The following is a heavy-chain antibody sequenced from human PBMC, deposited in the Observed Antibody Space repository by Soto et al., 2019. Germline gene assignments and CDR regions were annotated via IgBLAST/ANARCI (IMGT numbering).Heavy chain of an antibody. Sequence: PGGSLRLSCASSGFTFISYAMSWVRQAPGKGLEWVSAISGSGGSTYYADSVKGRFTISRDNSKNTLYLQMNSLRAEDTAVYYCAKDGTVTSAFDYWGQGTLVTVSS. CDR1: GFTFISYA. CDR2: ISGSGGST. CDR3: AKDGTVTSAFDY. J-gene: IGHJ4*02. V-gene: IGHV3-23*01. D-gene: IGHD4-17*01.